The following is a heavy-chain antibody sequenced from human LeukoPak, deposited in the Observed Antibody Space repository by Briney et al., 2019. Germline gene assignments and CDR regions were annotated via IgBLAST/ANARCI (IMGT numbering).Heavy chain of an antibody. V-gene: IGHV3-48*04. J-gene: IGHJ4*02. CDR2: MSYGTRTI. CDR1: GFAFSSYS. CDR3: AGIPGIAAAGRSRRYFDY. Sequence: GGSLRLSCAASGFAFSSYSMNWVRQAPGKGLEWVSYMSYGTRTIYYADSVEGRFTISRDNAMNSLYLQMNSLRAEDTAVYYCAGIPGIAAAGRSRRYFDYWGQGTLVTVSS. D-gene: IGHD6-13*01.